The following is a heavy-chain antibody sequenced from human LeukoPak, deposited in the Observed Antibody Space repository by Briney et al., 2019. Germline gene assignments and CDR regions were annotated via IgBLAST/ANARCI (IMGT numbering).Heavy chain of an antibody. Sequence: SETLSLTCAVSGGSISSGGYSWSWIRQPPGKGLEWIGYIYHSGSTYYNPSLKSRVTISVDRSKNQFSLKLGSVTAADTAVYYCARGGIAAPYYFDYWGQGTLVTVSS. V-gene: IGHV4-30-2*01. J-gene: IGHJ4*02. CDR2: IYHSGST. D-gene: IGHD6-13*01. CDR1: GGSISSGGYS. CDR3: ARGGIAAPYYFDY.